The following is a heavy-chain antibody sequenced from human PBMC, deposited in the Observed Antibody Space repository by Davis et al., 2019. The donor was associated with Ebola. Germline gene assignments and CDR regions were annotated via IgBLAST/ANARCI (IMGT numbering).Heavy chain of an antibody. CDR1: GFTFRIYS. CDR3: ARDLPDYYYYYGMDV. J-gene: IGHJ6*02. Sequence: GESLKISCAASGFTFRIYSMNWVRQAPGKGLEWVSYISSSSSTIYYADSVKGRFTISRDNAKNSLYLQMNSLRAEDTAVYYCARDLPDYYYYYGMDVWGQGTTVTVSS. V-gene: IGHV3-48*04. D-gene: IGHD1-14*01. CDR2: ISSSSSTI.